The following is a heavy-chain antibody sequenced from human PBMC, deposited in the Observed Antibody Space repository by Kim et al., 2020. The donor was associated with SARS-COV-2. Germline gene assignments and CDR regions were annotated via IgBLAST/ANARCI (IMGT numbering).Heavy chain of an antibody. V-gene: IGHV4-34*01. J-gene: IGHJ4*02. D-gene: IGHD3-22*01. Sequence: SETLSLTCAVYGGSFSGYYWSWIRQPPGKGLEWIGEINHSGSTNYNPSLKSRVTISVDTSKNQFSLKLSSVTAADTAVYYCASRPPGDSSGYFDYWGQGTLVTVSS. CDR2: INHSGST. CDR1: GGSFSGYY. CDR3: ASRPPGDSSGYFDY.